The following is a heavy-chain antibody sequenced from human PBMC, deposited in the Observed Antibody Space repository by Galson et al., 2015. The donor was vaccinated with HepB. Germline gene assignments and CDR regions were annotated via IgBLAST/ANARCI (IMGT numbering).Heavy chain of an antibody. V-gene: IGHV3-30*18. Sequence: SLRLSCAASGFTFSSYGMHWVRQAPGKGLEWVAVISYDGSNKYYADSVKGRFTISRDNSKNTLYLQMNSLRAEDTAVYYCAKDLLWFGEFVYYYYGMDVWGQGTTVTVSS. CDR3: AKDLLWFGEFVYYYYGMDV. CDR2: ISYDGSNK. D-gene: IGHD3-10*01. CDR1: GFTFSSYG. J-gene: IGHJ6*02.